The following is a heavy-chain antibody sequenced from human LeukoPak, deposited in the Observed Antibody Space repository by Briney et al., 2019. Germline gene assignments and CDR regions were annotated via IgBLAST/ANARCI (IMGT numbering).Heavy chain of an antibody. J-gene: IGHJ3*02. CDR1: GITVSSYA. Sequence: GGSLRLSCAASGITVSSYAMTWVRQAPGKGLEWVSAISASGGRTLYADSVKGRFTISRDNSKNTLYLQMNSLRAEDTAVYYCAKDSRGGEFDWYAFDIWGQGTMVTVSS. D-gene: IGHD3-9*01. V-gene: IGHV3-23*01. CDR2: ISASGGRT. CDR3: AKDSRGGEFDWYAFDI.